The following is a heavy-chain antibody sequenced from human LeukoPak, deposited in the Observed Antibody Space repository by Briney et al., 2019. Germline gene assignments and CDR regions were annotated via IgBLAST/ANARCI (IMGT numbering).Heavy chain of an antibody. D-gene: IGHD4-17*01. CDR3: ARAVTTVTRGGLVFDY. J-gene: IGHJ4*02. Sequence: GGSLRLSCAASGFTFSSYSMNWVRHSPGKGLEWVSYISGSSNTIYYADSVKGRFTISGDNAKNSLYLQMNSLRDEDTAVYYCARAVTTVTRGGLVFDYWGQGTLVTVSS. CDR1: GFTFSSYS. V-gene: IGHV3-48*02. CDR2: ISGSSNTI.